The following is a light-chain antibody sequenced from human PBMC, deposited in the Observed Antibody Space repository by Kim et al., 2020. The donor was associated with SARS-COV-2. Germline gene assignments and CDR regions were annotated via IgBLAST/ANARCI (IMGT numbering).Light chain of an antibody. CDR1: SSDVGSYNL. V-gene: IGLV2-23*02. CDR3: CSYAGSRTSYVV. CDR2: EVS. J-gene: IGLJ2*01. Sequence: QSALTQPASVSGSPGQSITISCTGTSSDVGSYNLVSWYQQHPGKAPKLMIYEVSKRPSGVSNRFSGSKSGNTASLTISGLQAEDEADYYCCSYAGSRTSYVVFGGGTQLTVL.